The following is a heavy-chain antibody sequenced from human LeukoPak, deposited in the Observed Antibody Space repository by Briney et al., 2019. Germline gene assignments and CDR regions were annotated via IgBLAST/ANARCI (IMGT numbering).Heavy chain of an antibody. J-gene: IGHJ4*02. CDR1: GGSISSGGYY. D-gene: IGHD1-7*01. V-gene: IGHV4-30-2*01. CDR2: IYHSGST. Sequence: SETLSLTCTVSGGSISSGGYYWSWIRQPPGKGLEWIGYIYHSGSTYYNPSLKSRGTISVDRSKNQFSLKLSSVTAADTAVYYCAREELELPKDWGQGTLVTVSS. CDR3: AREELELPKD.